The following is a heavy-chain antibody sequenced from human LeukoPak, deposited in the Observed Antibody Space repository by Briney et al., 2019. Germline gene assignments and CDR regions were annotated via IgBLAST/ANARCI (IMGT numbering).Heavy chain of an antibody. Sequence: PGRSLRLSCAASGFTFTSYAMHWVRQAPGKGLEWAAVISYDGSNKYYVESVKGRFTISRDNSKNTLYLQMNSLRTEDTAVYYCARGLSGNYYYYYAMDVWGQGTTVTVSS. J-gene: IGHJ6*02. CDR2: ISYDGSNK. CDR3: ARGLSGNYYYYYAMDV. CDR1: GFTFTSYA. D-gene: IGHD6-19*01. V-gene: IGHV3-30-3*01.